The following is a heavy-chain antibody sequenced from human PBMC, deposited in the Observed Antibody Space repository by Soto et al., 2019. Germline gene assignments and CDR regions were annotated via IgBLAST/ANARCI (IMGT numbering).Heavy chain of an antibody. J-gene: IGHJ4*02. CDR2: ITASGGST. Sequence: EVQLLESGGGLVKRGGSLRLSCAAPGFNFSKYSINWGHQGPGKGLEWVSSITASGGSTYYADSVKGRFTVSRDNSKNMVYLQINSLTVDDTAIYYCAKGLRDYFDYWGQGTLVTLSS. CDR3: AKGLRDYFDY. CDR1: GFNFSKYS. V-gene: IGHV3-23*01.